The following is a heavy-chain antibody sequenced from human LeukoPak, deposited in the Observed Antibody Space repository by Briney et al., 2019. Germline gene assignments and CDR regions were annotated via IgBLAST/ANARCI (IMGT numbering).Heavy chain of an antibody. D-gene: IGHD3-10*01. V-gene: IGHV1-2*02. CDR3: ARDGGSGSNYYYYYMDV. Sequence: ASVKVSCKASGYTFTSYDINWVRQATGQGLEWMGWMNPNSGGTNYAQKFQGRVTMTRDTSISTAYMELSRLRSDDTAVYYCARDGGSGSNYYYYYMDVWGKGTTVTISS. CDR1: GYTFTSYD. CDR2: MNPNSGGT. J-gene: IGHJ6*03.